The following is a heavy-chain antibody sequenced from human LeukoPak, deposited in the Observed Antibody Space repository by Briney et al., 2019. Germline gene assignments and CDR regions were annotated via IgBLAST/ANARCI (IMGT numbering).Heavy chain of an antibody. CDR1: GGSISSGSYY. V-gene: IGHV4-61*02. CDR2: IYTSGST. D-gene: IGHD3-3*01. CDR3: ARVDFWGGYSDY. J-gene: IGHJ4*02. Sequence: SQTLSLTCTVSGGSISSGSYYWSWIRQPAGKGLEWIGRIYTSGSTEYNPSLKSRVAISVDTSKNQSSLKMSSVTAADTSVYYCARVDFWGGYSDYWGQGTLVTVSS.